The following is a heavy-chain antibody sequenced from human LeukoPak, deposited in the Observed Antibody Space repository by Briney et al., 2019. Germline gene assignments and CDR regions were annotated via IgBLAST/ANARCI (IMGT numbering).Heavy chain of an antibody. CDR1: GFTFSSYG. J-gene: IGHJ4*02. CDR3: AAKVTGDQAFDY. CDR2: ISYDGSNK. Sequence: GRSLRLPCAASGFTFSSYGMHWVRQAPGKGLEWVAVISYDGSNKYYADSVKGRFTISRDNSKNTLYLQMNSLRAEDTAVYYCAAKVTGDQAFDYWGQGTLVTVSS. V-gene: IGHV3-30*03. D-gene: IGHD2-21*02.